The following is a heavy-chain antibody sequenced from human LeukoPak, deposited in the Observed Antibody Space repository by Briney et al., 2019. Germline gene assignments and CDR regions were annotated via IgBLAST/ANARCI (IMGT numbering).Heavy chain of an antibody. CDR2: INPSVGST. V-gene: IGHV1-46*01. CDR3: ARYCSSTSCYGYYYGMDV. CDR1: GYTFTHHY. D-gene: IGHD2-2*01. J-gene: IGHJ6*04. Sequence: ASVKVSCQASGYTFTHHYMHWVRQAPGQGLEWMGIINPSVGSTSYAQKFQGRVTKTRDTSTSTVYMELSSLRSEDAAVYYCARYCSSTSCYGYYYGMDVWGKGTTVTVSS.